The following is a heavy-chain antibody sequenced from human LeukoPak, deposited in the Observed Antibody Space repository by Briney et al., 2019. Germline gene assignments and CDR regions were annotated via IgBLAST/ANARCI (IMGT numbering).Heavy chain of an antibody. D-gene: IGHD3-9*01. CDR1: GFTFSNAW. Sequence: GSLRLSCAASGFTFSNAWMSWVRQAPGKGLEWIGEINHSGSTNYNPSLKSRVTISVDTSKNQFSLKLSSVTAADTAVYYCARKVEDHFDWLFQSHDAFDIWGQGTMVTVSS. V-gene: IGHV4-34*01. J-gene: IGHJ3*02. CDR3: ARKVEDHFDWLFQSHDAFDI. CDR2: INHSGST.